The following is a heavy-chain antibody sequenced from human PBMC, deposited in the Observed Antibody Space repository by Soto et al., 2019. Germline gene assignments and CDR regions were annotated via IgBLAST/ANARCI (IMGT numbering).Heavy chain of an antibody. J-gene: IGHJ4*03. CDR1: RFTFSDCS. CDR2: IRSNGKYR. D-gene: IGHD3-9*01. V-gene: IGHV3-11*03. Sequence: WGSLRLSWASSRFTFSDCSMPLIRQAPGKGQERVSYIRSNGKYRGYADSVKGRFTISRDNAENSPYLQMDSLRAEDTAVYYCARIYDILTAGIFDSWGPGTLVTVSS. CDR3: ARIYDILTAGIFDS.